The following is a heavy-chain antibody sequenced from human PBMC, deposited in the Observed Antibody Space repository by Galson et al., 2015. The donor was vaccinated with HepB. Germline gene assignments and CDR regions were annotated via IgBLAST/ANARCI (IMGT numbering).Heavy chain of an antibody. CDR1: GFSFSDYY. J-gene: IGHJ5*02. V-gene: IGHV3-11*06. CDR3: ARDGDYLSYRPHWFDP. D-gene: IGHD4-17*01. Sequence: SLRLSCAASGFSFSDYYMRWIRQAPGKGLEWISYISASSTYTTYADSVKGRFTISRDNAKKSLYLQMNSLRAEDTAVYYCARDGDYLSYRPHWFDPWGQGTLVTVSS. CDR2: ISASSTYT.